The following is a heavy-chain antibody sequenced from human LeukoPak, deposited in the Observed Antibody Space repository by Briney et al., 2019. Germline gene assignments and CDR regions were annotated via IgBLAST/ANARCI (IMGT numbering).Heavy chain of an antibody. CDR2: ISSSSTYI. V-gene: IGHV3-21*01. D-gene: IGHD1-26*01. CDR1: GFTFSTYS. J-gene: IGHJ6*02. CDR3: ARNRIVGASNYYGMDV. Sequence: GGSLRLSCAASGFTFSTYSMNWVRQAPGKGLERVSSISSSSTYIYYADSVKGRFTISRDNAKNSLYLQMNSLRAEDTAVFYCARNRIVGASNYYGMDVWGQGTTVTVSS.